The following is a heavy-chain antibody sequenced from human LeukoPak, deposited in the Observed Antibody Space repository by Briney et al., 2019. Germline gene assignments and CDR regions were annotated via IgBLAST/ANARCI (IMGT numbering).Heavy chain of an antibody. J-gene: IGHJ3*02. D-gene: IGHD6-19*01. Sequence: PSETLSLTCTVSGGSISSGSYYWSWIRQPAGKGLEWIGGIYTSGSTNYNPSLKSRVTISVDTSKNQFSLKLSSVTAADTAVYYCARLRPYSSGWYGWLNAFDIWGQGTMVTVSS. CDR2: IYTSGST. V-gene: IGHV4-61*02. CDR3: ARLRPYSSGWYGWLNAFDI. CDR1: GGSISSGSYY.